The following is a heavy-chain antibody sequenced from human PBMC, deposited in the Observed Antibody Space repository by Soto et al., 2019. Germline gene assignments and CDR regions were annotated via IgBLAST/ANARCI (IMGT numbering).Heavy chain of an antibody. CDR2: IYSGGST. CDR1: GFTVSSNY. D-gene: IGHD3-10*01. J-gene: IGHJ4*02. V-gene: IGHV3-53*01. CDR3: ARAASGSYYDYFDY. Sequence: GGSLRLSCAASGFTVSSNYMSWVRQAPGKGLEWVSVIYSGGSTYYADSVKGRFTISRDNSKNTLYLQMNSLRAEDTAVYYCARAASGSYYDYFDYWGQGTLVTVSS.